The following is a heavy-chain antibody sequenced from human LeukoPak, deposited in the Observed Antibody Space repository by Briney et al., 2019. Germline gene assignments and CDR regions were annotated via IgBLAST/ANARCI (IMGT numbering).Heavy chain of an antibody. J-gene: IGHJ4*02. CDR2: ISAYNGNT. V-gene: IGHV1-18*01. CDR1: GYTFTSYG. D-gene: IGHD3-22*01. CDR3: ARAGGYYDSSGPFDY. Sequence: ASVKVSCKASGYTFTSYGISWVRQAPGQGLEWMGWISAYNGNTNYAQKLQGRVTMTRDMSTSTVYMELSSLRSEDTAVYYCARAGGYYDSSGPFDYWGQGTLVTVSS.